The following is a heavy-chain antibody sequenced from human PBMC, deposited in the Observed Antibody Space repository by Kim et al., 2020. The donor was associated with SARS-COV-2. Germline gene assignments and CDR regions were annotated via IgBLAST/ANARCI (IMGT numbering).Heavy chain of an antibody. CDR3: ARGRAGVVLSPILGLGPYYDYYAMDV. CDR1: GGSFRGYH. J-gene: IGHJ6*02. Sequence: SETLSLTCAGFGGSFRGYHWTWIRQSPGKGLEWSGEINHSGGTNCNPSLKSRVTISLDTSKNQFSLKLGSVSAADTAVYYCARGRAGVVLSPILGLGPYYDYYAMDVWGQGTTITVSS. CDR2: INHSGGT. V-gene: IGHV4-34*01. D-gene: IGHD3-3*01.